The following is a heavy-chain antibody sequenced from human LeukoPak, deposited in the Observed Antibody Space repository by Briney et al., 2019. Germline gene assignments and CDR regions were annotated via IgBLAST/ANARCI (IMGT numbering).Heavy chain of an antibody. CDR1: GYIFTSYW. D-gene: IGHD6-6*01. CDR3: ARRCRSSSNFDF. CDR2: IDPTDSYT. Sequence: GESLKISCKGSGYIFTSYWITWVRQMPGKGLEWMGMIDPTDSYTNYSPSFQGHVTIPTDKSISTAYLQWSSLKASDTAIYYCARRCRSSSNFDFWGQGTLVTVSS. J-gene: IGHJ4*02. V-gene: IGHV5-10-1*01.